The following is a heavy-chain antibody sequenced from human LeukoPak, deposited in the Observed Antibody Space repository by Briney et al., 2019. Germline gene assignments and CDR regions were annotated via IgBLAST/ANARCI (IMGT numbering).Heavy chain of an antibody. J-gene: IGHJ5*02. D-gene: IGHD2-15*01. V-gene: IGHV3-74*01. CDR2: INSDGSST. Sequence: PGRSLRLSCAASGFTFGSYGMHWVRQAPGKGLVWVSRINSDGSSTSYADSVKGRFTISRDNAKNTLYLQMNSLRAEDTAVYYCAREAQVGYCSGGSCVDYNWFDPWGQGTLVTVSS. CDR1: GFTFGSYG. CDR3: AREAQVGYCSGGSCVDYNWFDP.